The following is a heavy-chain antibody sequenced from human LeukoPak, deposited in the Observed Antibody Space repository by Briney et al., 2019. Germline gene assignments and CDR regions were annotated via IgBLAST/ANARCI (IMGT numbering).Heavy chain of an antibody. Sequence: GGSLRLSCAAPGFTFSSYGMHWVRQAPGKGLEWVAVIWYDGSSKYYADSVKGRFTISRDNSKNTLYLQMNSLRAEDTAVYYCAREMSLSSSGWYRHFDYWGQGTLVTVSS. D-gene: IGHD6-19*01. V-gene: IGHV3-33*01. CDR3: AREMSLSSSGWYRHFDY. CDR2: IWYDGSSK. J-gene: IGHJ4*02. CDR1: GFTFSSYG.